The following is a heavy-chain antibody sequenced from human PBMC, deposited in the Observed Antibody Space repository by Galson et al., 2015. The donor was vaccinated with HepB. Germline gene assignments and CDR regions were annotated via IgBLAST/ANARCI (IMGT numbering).Heavy chain of an antibody. CDR1: GFTFSSYS. D-gene: IGHD3-10*01. Sequence: SLRLSCAAPGFTFSSYSMIWVRQAPGKGLEWISYISSSGNTIYYADSVKGRFTISRDNAQKSLFLQMNSLRDEDTAAYYCARSLYSWEFPGALIDYWGQGTLVTVSS. CDR2: ISSSGNTI. V-gene: IGHV3-48*02. CDR3: ARSLYSWEFPGALIDY. J-gene: IGHJ4*02.